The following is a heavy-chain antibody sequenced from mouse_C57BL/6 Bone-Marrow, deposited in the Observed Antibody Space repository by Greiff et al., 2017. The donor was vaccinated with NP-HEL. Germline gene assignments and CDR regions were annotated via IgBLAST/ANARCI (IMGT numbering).Heavy chain of an antibody. V-gene: IGHV1-56*01. D-gene: IGHD1-1*02. J-gene: IGHJ4*01. CDR3: ARWEGSLYAMDY. CDR1: GYTFTSHW. CDR2: IFPGSGST. Sequence: QVHVKQSGPELVRPGASVKISCKAPGYTFTSHWMQWVRQRPGQGLEWIGEIFPGSGSTYYNEKFKGKATLTVDTSSSTAYMQLSSLTSEDSAVYFCARWEGSLYAMDYWGQGTSVTVSS.